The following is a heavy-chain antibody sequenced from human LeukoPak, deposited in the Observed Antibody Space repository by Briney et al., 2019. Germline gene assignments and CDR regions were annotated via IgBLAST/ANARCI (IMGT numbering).Heavy chain of an antibody. D-gene: IGHD2-2*01. CDR2: IYHSGST. CDR3: ASLLGYCSSTSCFDAFDI. Sequence: SETPSLTCAVSGYSISSGYYWGWIRQPPGKGLEWIGSIYHSGSTYYNPSLKSRVTISVDTSKNQFSLKLSSVTAADTAVYYCASLLGYCSSTSCFDAFDIWGQGTMVTVSS. V-gene: IGHV4-38-2*01. J-gene: IGHJ3*02. CDR1: GYSISSGYY.